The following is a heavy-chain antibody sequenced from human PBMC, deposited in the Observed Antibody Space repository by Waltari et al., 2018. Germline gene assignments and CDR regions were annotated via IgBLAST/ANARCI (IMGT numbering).Heavy chain of an antibody. V-gene: IGHV6-1*01. CDR2: TYYRSKWYY. J-gene: IGHJ4*02. CDR3: ARSLMGRGYFDY. D-gene: IGHD3-10*01. Sequence: VQLQQSGPGLARPSQTLSLTCGIPGDSVSSNTAAWNWIRQSPSRGLEWLGRTYYRSKWYYNSAEFVRSRITINPDTSKNQFSLQLKSVTSEDTAIYYCARSLMGRGYFDYWGQGTVVAVSS. CDR1: GDSVSSNTAA.